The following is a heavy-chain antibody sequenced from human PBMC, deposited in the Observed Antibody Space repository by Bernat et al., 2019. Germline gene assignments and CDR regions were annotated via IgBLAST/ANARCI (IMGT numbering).Heavy chain of an antibody. Sequence: QVQLVQSGAEVKKPGASVKVSCKASGYTFTSYGISWVRQAPGQGLEWMGWISAYNGNTNYAQKLQGRVTMTTDTSTTTAYMELRSLRSDDTAVYYFARDSPCGDSSDAFDIWGQGTMVTVSS. J-gene: IGHJ3*02. CDR2: ISAYNGNT. D-gene: IGHD4-17*01. CDR1: GYTFTSYG. V-gene: IGHV1-18*01. CDR3: ARDSPCGDSSDAFDI.